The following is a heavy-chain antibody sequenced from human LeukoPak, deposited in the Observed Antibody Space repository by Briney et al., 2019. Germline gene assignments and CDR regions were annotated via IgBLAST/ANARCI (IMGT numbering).Heavy chain of an antibody. CDR2: IYRSGNT. J-gene: IGHJ1*01. Sequence: SETLSLTFFVSGYSIGSDFYWGWIRQPPGKGLEWIASIYRSGNTYSNSSLKSRVRMSIDTSKNHFSLRLTSVTAADTAVYYCARHSVVSPSFAWGPGTLVTVSS. V-gene: IGHV4-38-2*01. D-gene: IGHD4-23*01. CDR1: GYSIGSDFY. CDR3: ARHSVVSPSFA.